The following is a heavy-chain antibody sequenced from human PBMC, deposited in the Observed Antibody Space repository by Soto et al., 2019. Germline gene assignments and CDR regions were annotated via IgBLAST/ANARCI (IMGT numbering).Heavy chain of an antibody. Sequence: GGSLRLSCAASGFTFSNAWMSWVRQAPGKGLEWVGRIKSKTDGGTTDYAAPVKGRFTISRDDSKNTLYLQMNSLKTEDTAVYYCTTDLLYYYDSSGYYWAFDIWGQGTMVTVSS. D-gene: IGHD3-22*01. V-gene: IGHV3-15*01. CDR1: GFTFSNAW. CDR3: TTDLLYYYDSSGYYWAFDI. CDR2: IKSKTDGGTT. J-gene: IGHJ3*02.